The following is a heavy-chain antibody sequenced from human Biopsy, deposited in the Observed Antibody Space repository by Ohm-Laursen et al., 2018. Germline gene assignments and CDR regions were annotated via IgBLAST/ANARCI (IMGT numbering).Heavy chain of an antibody. J-gene: IGHJ5*02. D-gene: IGHD3-22*01. CDR2: VSYSGNT. CDR3: ARDYDTSGYYYVS. CDR1: GVSTSSYF. Sequence: SDTLSLTCTVSGVSTSSYFWSWVRQPLGKGLEWIGYVSYSGNTKYNPSLKSRVIISADTSKNQFSLKLSSVTAADTAVYYCARDYDTSGYYYVSWGQGTLVTVSS. V-gene: IGHV4-59*08.